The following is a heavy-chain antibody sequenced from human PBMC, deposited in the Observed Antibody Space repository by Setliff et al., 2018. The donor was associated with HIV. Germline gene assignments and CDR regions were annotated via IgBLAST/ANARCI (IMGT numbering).Heavy chain of an antibody. CDR1: GFVFSDHS. CDR2: IKSKTDGETE. J-gene: IGHJ4*02. D-gene: IGHD3-10*01. Sequence: GGSLRLSCAASGFVFSDHSFHWVRQAPGKGLEWVGRIKSKTDGETEDYAAPVKGRFTISRDDSRSTLYLQMNSLITEDTALHYCTTAVAQNWYGSGNENYWGQGTLVTVSS. V-gene: IGHV3-15*01. CDR3: TTAVAQNWYGSGNENY.